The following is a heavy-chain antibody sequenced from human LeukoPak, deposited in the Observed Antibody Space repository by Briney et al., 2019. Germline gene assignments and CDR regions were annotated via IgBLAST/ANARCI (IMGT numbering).Heavy chain of an antibody. CDR1: GLSFNTFA. D-gene: IGHD3-3*01. Sequence: GGSLRLSCTASGLSFNTFAMSWVRQAPARGPEWLSSMKGTGETFYADSVRGRFTPSRDDSRNTIYLQLTNLRVEDTAIYYCARASWVSSADAVRWGQGTVVTVSS. V-gene: IGHV3-23*01. CDR3: ARASWVSSADAVR. CDR2: MKGTGET. J-gene: IGHJ4*02.